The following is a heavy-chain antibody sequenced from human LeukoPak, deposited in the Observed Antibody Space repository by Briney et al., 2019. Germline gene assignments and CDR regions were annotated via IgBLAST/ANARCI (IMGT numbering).Heavy chain of an antibody. Sequence: ASVKVSCKASGYTFTGYYIHWVRQAPGQGLEWMGWIDPNSGGTNYAQKFQGRVTMTRDTSITTAYMELSRLTSDDTAVYYCAKNIWFGESSDAFDIWGQGTMVTVSS. CDR2: IDPNSGGT. J-gene: IGHJ3*02. D-gene: IGHD3-10*01. CDR1: GYTFTGYY. V-gene: IGHV1-2*02. CDR3: AKNIWFGESSDAFDI.